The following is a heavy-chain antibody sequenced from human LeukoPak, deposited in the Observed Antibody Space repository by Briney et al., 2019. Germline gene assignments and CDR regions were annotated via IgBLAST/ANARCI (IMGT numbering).Heavy chain of an antibody. J-gene: IGHJ5*02. CDR1: GFTFSSYT. Sequence: RGSRSLSCAASGFTFSSYTMHWVRQAPGKGLEWVAVISSDESNKYYADSENARFTHSRDNSKNTLYLQMDSLRVEDTAVYYCARDSLMWELIDGGWFDPWGQETVVPLFS. D-gene: IGHD1-26*01. CDR3: ARDSLMWELIDGGWFDP. V-gene: IGHV3-30-3*01. CDR2: ISSDESNK.